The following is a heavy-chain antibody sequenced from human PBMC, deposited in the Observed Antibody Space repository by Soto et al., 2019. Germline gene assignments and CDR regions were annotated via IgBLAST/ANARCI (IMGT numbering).Heavy chain of an antibody. CDR1: GFAFSAFA. D-gene: IGHD1-26*01. CDR3: AKSGPTNYFDF. V-gene: IGHV3-23*01. CDR2: ITGGSGFT. Sequence: GGSLRLSCAASGFAFSAFAMNWVRQAPGKGLEWVSGITGGSGFTFYADSVKGRFTISRDDSENTLFLQMSSLRAEDTAKYYCAKSGPTNYFDFWGQGTLVTVSS. J-gene: IGHJ4*02.